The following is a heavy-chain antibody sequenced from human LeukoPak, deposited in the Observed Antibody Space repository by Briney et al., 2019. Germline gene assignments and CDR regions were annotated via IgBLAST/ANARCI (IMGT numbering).Heavy chain of an antibody. CDR2: ISSSSSTI. J-gene: IGHJ4*02. D-gene: IGHD1-26*01. CDR1: GFTFSSYS. CDR3: AKDREKPSQFDY. Sequence: GSLRLSCAASGFTFSSYSMNWVRQAPGKGLEWVSYISSSSSTIYYADSVKGRFTISRDNSKNTLFLQMTSLRAEDTAVYYCAKDREKPSQFDYWGQGTLVIVSS. V-gene: IGHV3-48*01.